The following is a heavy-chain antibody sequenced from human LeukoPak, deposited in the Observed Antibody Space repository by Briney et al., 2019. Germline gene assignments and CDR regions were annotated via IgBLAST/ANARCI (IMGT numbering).Heavy chain of an antibody. CDR3: ARDAGFMVRGSRRGYDDYYYYMDV. Sequence: PSETLSLTCTVSGDSISGYYWSWIRQPPGKGLEWIGYVFSSGTTNYNPSLKSRVTISVDTSKNQFSLKLSSVTAADTAVYYCARDAGFMVRGSRRGYDDYYYYMDVWGKGTTVTISS. J-gene: IGHJ6*03. D-gene: IGHD3-10*01. CDR1: GDSISGYY. V-gene: IGHV4-4*08. CDR2: VFSSGTT.